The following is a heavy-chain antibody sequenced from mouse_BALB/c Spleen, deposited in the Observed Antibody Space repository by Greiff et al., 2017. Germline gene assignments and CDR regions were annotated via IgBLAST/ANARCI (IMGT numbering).Heavy chain of an antibody. D-gene: IGHD2-1*01. CDR3: ARNGNYGHWYFDV. J-gene: IGHJ1*01. CDR2: ISYSGST. Sequence: EVQLQQSGPGLVKPSQSLSLTCTVTGYSITSDYAWNWIRQFPGNKLEWMGYISYSGSTSYNPSLKSRISITRDTSKNQFFLQLNSVTTEDTATYYCARNGNYGHWYFDVWGAGTTVTVSS. CDR1: GYSITSDYA. V-gene: IGHV3-2*02.